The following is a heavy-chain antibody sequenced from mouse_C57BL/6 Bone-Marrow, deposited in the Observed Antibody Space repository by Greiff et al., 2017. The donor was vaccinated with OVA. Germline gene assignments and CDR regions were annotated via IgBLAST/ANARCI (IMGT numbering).Heavy chain of an antibody. CDR2: IYHGSGST. J-gene: IGHJ2*01. D-gene: IGHD1-1*01. Sequence: QVQLKQPGAELVKPGASVKMSCKASGYTFTSYWITWVKQRPGQGLEWIGDIYHGSGSTNYNEKFKSKATLTVDTSSSTAYMQLSSLTSEDSAVYYCARGDYYGSGRDFDYWGQGTTLTVSS. CDR1: GYTFTSYW. CDR3: ARGDYYGSGRDFDY. V-gene: IGHV1-55*01.